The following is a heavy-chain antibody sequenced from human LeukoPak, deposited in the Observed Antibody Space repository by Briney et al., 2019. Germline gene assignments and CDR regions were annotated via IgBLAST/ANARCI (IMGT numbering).Heavy chain of an antibody. V-gene: IGHV1-69*05. CDR3: ASSSNWNYIMAY. J-gene: IGHJ4*02. D-gene: IGHD1-7*01. CDR1: GGTFCSDA. CDR2: IIPIFGTA. Sequence: SVKVSCKASGGTFCSDAISWVRQAPGQGLEWMGRIIPIFGTANNAQKFQGRVTITTDESKSTAYMEQSSVRSEDTAVYYCASSSNWNYIMAYWGEGTLVTVSS.